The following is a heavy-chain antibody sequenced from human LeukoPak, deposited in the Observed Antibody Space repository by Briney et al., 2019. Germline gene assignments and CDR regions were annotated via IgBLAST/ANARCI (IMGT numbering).Heavy chain of an antibody. CDR3: ARADSSGYYYRSGVDY. CDR2: ISSSSSTI. Sequence: PGGSLRLSCAASGFTFSDYYMSWIRQAPGEGLEWVSYISSSSSTIYYADSVKGRFTISRENAKNSLYLQMNSLRDEDTAVYYCARADSSGYYYRSGVDYWGQGTLVTVSS. D-gene: IGHD3-22*01. J-gene: IGHJ4*02. V-gene: IGHV3-11*04. CDR1: GFTFSDYY.